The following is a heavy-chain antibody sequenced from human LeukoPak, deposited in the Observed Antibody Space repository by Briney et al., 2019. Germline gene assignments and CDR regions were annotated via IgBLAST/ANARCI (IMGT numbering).Heavy chain of an antibody. CDR2: IYYSGST. CDR3: ARHSLSKVLLWLGGDFDY. V-gene: IGHV4-39*01. D-gene: IGHD3-10*01. J-gene: IGHJ4*02. CDR1: GGSISSSSYY. Sequence: SETLSLTCTVSGGSISSSSYYWGWIRQPPGKGLEWIGSIYYSGSTYYNPSLKSRVTISIDTSKNQFSLKLSSVTAADTAVYYCARHSLSKVLLWLGGDFDYWGQGTLVTVSS.